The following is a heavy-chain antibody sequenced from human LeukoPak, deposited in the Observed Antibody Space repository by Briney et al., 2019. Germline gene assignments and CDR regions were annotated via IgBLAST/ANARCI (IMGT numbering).Heavy chain of an antibody. CDR2: ISSSSSYI. D-gene: IGHD6-19*01. V-gene: IGHV3-21*01. CDR1: GFTFSSYS. J-gene: IGHJ4*02. CDR3: AGDPYSSGCYDY. Sequence: GESLRLSCAAAGFTFSSYSMNWVRQAPGKGLEWVSSISSSSSYIYYADSVKGRFTISRDNAKNSLYLQMNSLRAEDTAVYYCAGDPYSSGCYDYWGQGTLVTVSS.